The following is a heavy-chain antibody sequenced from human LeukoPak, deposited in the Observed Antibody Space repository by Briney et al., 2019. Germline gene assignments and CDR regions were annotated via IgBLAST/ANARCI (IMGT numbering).Heavy chain of an antibody. CDR3: ARVSGTLFDAFDI. J-gene: IGHJ3*02. CDR1: GGSISSGGYS. CDR2: IYHSGST. V-gene: IGHV4-30-2*01. Sequence: SETLSLTCAVSGGSISSGGYSWSWIRQPPGKGLEWIGYIYHSGSTYYNPSLKSRVTISVDRSKNQFSLKLSSVTAADTAVYYCARVSGTLFDAFDIWGQGTMATVSS. D-gene: IGHD6-25*01.